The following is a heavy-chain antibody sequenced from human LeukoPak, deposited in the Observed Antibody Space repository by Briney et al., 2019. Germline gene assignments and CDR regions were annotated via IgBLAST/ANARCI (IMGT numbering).Heavy chain of an antibody. CDR1: AGSMSSYY. D-gene: IGHD5-18*01. J-gene: IGHJ4*02. Sequence: KPSETLSLTCTVSAGSMSSYYWSWIRQPPGKGLEWIGCVHYSGSTNYNPSLKSPIAISVDTSKNQFSLKLSSVTAADTAVYYCARQPYSYGFDYWGQGTLVTVSS. CDR3: ARQPYSYGFDY. V-gene: IGHV4-59*08. CDR2: VHYSGST.